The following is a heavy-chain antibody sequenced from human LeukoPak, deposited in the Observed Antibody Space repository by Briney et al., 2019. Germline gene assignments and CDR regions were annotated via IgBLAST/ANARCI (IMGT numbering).Heavy chain of an antibody. CDR3: VRGRGSYGWFDP. J-gene: IGHJ5*02. D-gene: IGHD3-10*01. Sequence: GGSLRLSCAASGFTSSSYWMHWVRQVPGKGLVWVSRISGDGTARNYADSVKGRFTISRDDAKNTVDLQMNSLRGEDTAVYYCVRGRGSYGWFDPWGQGTLVTVSS. CDR2: ISGDGTAR. CDR1: GFTSSSYW. V-gene: IGHV3-74*01.